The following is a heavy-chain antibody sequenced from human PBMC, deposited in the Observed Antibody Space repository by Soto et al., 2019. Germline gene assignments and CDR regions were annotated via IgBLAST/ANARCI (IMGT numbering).Heavy chain of an antibody. D-gene: IGHD2-15*01. CDR3: ARDGCSGGSCYLFDY. J-gene: IGHJ4*02. CDR1: GYTFTSYA. CDR2: INAGNGNT. V-gene: IGHV1-3*01. Sequence: ASVKVSCKASGYTFTSYAMHWVRQAPGQRLEWMGWINAGNGNTKYSQKFQGRVTVTRDTSASTAYMELSSLRSEDTAVYYCARDGCSGGSCYLFDYWGQGTLVTVSS.